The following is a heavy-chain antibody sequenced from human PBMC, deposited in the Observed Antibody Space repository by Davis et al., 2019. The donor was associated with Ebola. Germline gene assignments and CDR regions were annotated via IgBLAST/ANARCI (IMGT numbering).Heavy chain of an antibody. CDR1: GFTFSSYG. J-gene: IGHJ6*02. D-gene: IGHD3-10*01. V-gene: IGHV3-30*03. CDR2: ISYDGSDK. Sequence: GESLKISCTASGFTFSSYGMHWVRQAPGQGLEWVALISYDGSDKYDADSVKGRFTISRDNSKNTLYLQMNSLRTEDTAVYSCAMSLTTYYYGTSHYYYGLDVWGQGTTVTVSS. CDR3: AMSLTTYYYGTSHYYYGLDV.